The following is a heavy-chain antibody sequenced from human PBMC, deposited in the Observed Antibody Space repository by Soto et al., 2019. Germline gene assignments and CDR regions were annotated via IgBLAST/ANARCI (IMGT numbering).Heavy chain of an antibody. D-gene: IGHD4-17*01. Sequence: QVQLQESGPGLVKPSETLSLTCTVSGGSISSYYWSWIRQPPGKGLEWIGYIYYSGSTNYTPSLTSRVTISVDTSKNQFSLKLSSVTAADTAVYYCARDTTVWDAFDIWGKGTMVTVSS. V-gene: IGHV4-59*01. J-gene: IGHJ3*02. CDR3: ARDTTVWDAFDI. CDR1: GGSISSYY. CDR2: IYYSGST.